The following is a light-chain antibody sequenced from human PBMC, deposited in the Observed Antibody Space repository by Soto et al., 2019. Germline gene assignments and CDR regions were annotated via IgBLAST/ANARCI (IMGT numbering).Light chain of an antibody. Sequence: IVMTQSPATLSVSPGERATLSCRASQSVGSDLAWYQQKPGQAPRLVIYGATTRATGLPARFSGSWSGPEFTLTISSLQSEDFAVYYCQQYNNWPPAFGQGTKVDIK. CDR2: GAT. V-gene: IGKV3-15*01. J-gene: IGKJ1*01. CDR3: QQYNNWPPA. CDR1: QSVGSD.